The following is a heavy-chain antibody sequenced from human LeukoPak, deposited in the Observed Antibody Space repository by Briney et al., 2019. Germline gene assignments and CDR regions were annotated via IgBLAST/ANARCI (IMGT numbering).Heavy chain of an antibody. CDR1: GYSFTRYW. V-gene: IGHV5-51*01. Sequence: GESLKISCKGSGYSFTRYWIGWVRQMPGKGLEWMGIIYPGDSETRYSPSFQGQVTISADKSFSTAYLQRRSLKASDTAMYYCARWQLANGAFDIWGQGTMVTVSS. CDR3: ARWQLANGAFDI. D-gene: IGHD6-6*01. J-gene: IGHJ3*02. CDR2: IYPGDSET.